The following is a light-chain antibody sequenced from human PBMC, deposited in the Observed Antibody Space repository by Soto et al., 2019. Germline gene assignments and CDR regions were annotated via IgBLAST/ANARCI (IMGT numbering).Light chain of an antibody. J-gene: IGLJ1*01. CDR2: DVS. CDR1: SSDVGGYNY. V-gene: IGLV2-14*01. Sequence: ARNQAASVTGCPGKAIIISCTGDSSDVGGYNYVSWYQQHPGKAPKLMIYDVSNRPSGVSNRFSGSKSGNTASLTISGLQAEDEADYYCSSYTSSSTLIVFGTGTKVTV. CDR3: SSYTSSSTLIV.